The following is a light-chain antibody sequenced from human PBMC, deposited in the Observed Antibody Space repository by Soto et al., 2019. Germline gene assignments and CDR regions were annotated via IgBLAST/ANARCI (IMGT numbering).Light chain of an antibody. Sequence: AIQLTQSPSSLSASVGDRVTITCRASQDIRGALAWYQQKPGKPPKLLIFDVSSLQSGVWSRFSDSGSGTDFTLTISSLQPEDFAPHYCPPLNTYPITFGPGTRLEIK. J-gene: IGKJ5*01. CDR3: PPLNTYPIT. CDR1: QDIRGA. V-gene: IGKV1-13*02. CDR2: DVS.